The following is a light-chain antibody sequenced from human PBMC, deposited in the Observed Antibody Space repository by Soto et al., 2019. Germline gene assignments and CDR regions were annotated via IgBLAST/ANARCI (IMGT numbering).Light chain of an antibody. J-gene: IGKJ5*01. CDR3: QQSYSTPIT. CDR2: AAS. Sequence: DIQMTQSPSSLSASVGDRVTITCRASQSISSYLNWYQQKPGKAPKLLIYAASSLQSGVQSRFSGTGSGTDFTLTISSLQPDDFATDYCQQSYSTPITFGQGTRLEIK. V-gene: IGKV1-39*01. CDR1: QSISSY.